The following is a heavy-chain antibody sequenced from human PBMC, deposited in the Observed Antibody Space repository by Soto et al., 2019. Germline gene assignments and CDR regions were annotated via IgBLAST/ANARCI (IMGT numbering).Heavy chain of an antibody. J-gene: IGHJ6*01. Sequence: EVQLVESGGGLVQPGGSLRLSCEASGFTFRNYDMHWVRQGTGKGLEWVSGISAAGDPDSADSVEGRFTISRENAQNSFFLQMNSLRVGDTAVYYCARTDRDFDGLEVWGQGTTVIVSS. V-gene: IGHV3-13*05. CDR1: GFTFRNYD. CDR2: ISAAGDP. CDR3: ARTDRDFDGLEV.